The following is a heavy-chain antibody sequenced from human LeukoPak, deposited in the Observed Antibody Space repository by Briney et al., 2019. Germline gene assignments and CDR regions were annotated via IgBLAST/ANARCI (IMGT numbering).Heavy chain of an antibody. D-gene: IGHD3-10*01. Sequence: GGSLRLSCAASGFTFSSYDMHRVRPGTGKGLEWVSDIGTAGDTYYPGSVKGRFTTSRENAKNSLYLQMNSLRVGDTAVYYCARGRGWGTFDIWGQGTMVTVSS. V-gene: IGHV3-13*04. J-gene: IGHJ3*02. CDR2: IGTAGDT. CDR3: ARGRGWGTFDI. CDR1: GFTFSSYD.